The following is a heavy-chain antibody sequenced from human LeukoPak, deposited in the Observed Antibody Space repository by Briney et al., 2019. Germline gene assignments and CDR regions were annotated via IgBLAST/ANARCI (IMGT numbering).Heavy chain of an antibody. CDR2: ISGSSTYK. Sequence: GGSLRLSCEVSGFDFSTYSMNWVRQAPGKGLEWVSSISGSSTYKFYADSVKGRFTISRDNAKNSVYLQMNSLRAEDTAVYYCAKDGAAYPYYFDYWGQGTLVTVSS. D-gene: IGHD6-13*01. CDR1: GFDFSTYS. V-gene: IGHV3-21*01. CDR3: AKDGAAYPYYFDY. J-gene: IGHJ4*02.